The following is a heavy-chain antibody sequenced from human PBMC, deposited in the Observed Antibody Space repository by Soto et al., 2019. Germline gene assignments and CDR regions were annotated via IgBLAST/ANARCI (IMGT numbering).Heavy chain of an antibody. J-gene: IGHJ4*02. CDR3: ASGADSYGHYYFDY. Sequence: SETLSLTCAVSGGSISSSNWWSWVRQPPGKGLEWIGEIYHSGSTNYNPSLKSRVTISVDKSKNQFSLKLSSVTAADTAVYYCASGADSYGHYYFDYWGQGTLVTVSS. D-gene: IGHD5-18*01. V-gene: IGHV4-4*02. CDR1: GGSISSSNW. CDR2: IYHSGST.